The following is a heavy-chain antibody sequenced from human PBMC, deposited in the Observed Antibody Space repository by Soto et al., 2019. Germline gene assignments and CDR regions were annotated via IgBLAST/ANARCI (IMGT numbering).Heavy chain of an antibody. J-gene: IGHJ5*02. CDR1: GFTFSNYG. D-gene: IGHD3-3*01. CDR2: IWSHGAKK. V-gene: IGHV3-33*08. Sequence: QVQLVESGGGVVQPGRSLRLSCAASGFTFSNYGMHWVRQAPGKGLEWVALIWSHGAKKEYGEAVRGRFTISRVNSKSTGYMQMGSLRADDTAMYSWARDDFGFCLKSCCAARDFSALDLWGQGTQVTVSS. CDR3: ARDDFGFCLKSCCAARDFSALDL.